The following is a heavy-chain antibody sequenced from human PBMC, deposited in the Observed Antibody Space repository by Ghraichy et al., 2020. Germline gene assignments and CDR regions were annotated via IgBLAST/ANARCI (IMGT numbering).Heavy chain of an antibody. V-gene: IGHV3-33*01. CDR1: GFTLSHYG. J-gene: IGHJ2*01. CDR2: LWSGGSIK. Sequence: GGSLRLSCAASGFTLSHYGMHWVRQAPGRGLEWVAALWSGGSIKYYADSVEGRFTVSRDNSKNTLYLQMNSLRVEDTAVYYCVRDDDTSAYYWYFGLWGRGTLVSVSS. D-gene: IGHD3-22*01. CDR3: VRDDDTSAYYWYFGL.